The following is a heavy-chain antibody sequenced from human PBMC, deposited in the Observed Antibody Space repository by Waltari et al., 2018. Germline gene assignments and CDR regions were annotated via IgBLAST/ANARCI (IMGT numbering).Heavy chain of an antibody. CDR3: VRDRGLRTFFDH. CDR2: IYYDGTA. D-gene: IGHD4-17*01. V-gene: IGHV4-39*07. J-gene: IGHJ4*02. CDR1: GGPIRGRVYY. Sequence: QAQLQESGPGLVKPSETLSLPCSVPGGPIRGRVYYWGWIRQPPGKGLEYIGSIYYDGTAFYNPSLKTPVTISVDTSYNQFSLKMKSVTAADTAMYFCVRDRGLRTFFDHWGQGTLVTVSS.